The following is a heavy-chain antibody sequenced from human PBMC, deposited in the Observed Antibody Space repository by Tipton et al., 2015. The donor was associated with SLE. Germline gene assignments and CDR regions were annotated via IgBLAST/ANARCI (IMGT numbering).Heavy chain of an antibody. V-gene: IGHV3-7*01. CDR2: IKQDGSEK. D-gene: IGHD6-6*01. CDR1: GFTFSSYW. J-gene: IGHJ3*02. CDR3: AREGGYSSSSDAFDI. Sequence: SLRLSCAASGFTFSSYWMSWVRQAPGKGLEWVANIKQDGSEKYYVDSVKGRFTISRDNAKNSLYLQMNSLRAGDTAVYYCAREGGYSSSSDAFDIWGQGTMVTVSS.